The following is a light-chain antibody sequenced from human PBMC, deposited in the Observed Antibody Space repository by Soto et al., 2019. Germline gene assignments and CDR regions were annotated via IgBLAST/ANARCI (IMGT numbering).Light chain of an antibody. J-gene: IGLJ2*01. CDR1: SSNIGSNY. V-gene: IGLV1-47*01. Sequence: QSVLTQPPSASGTPGQRVTISCSGSSSNIGSNYVYWYQQLPGSAPKLLIYRNDQRPSGVPDRFSGSKSGTSASLAISGLRSEDEADYYCAAWDDSLSAVVFGGGTKQTGL. CDR3: AAWDDSLSAVV. CDR2: RND.